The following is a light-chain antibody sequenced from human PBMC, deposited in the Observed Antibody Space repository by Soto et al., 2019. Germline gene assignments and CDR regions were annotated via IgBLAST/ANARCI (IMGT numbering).Light chain of an antibody. J-gene: IGLJ1*01. CDR2: VNT. CDR3: TSYRSATTPPYV. Sequence: QLVLTQPPSVSGAPGQRVAISCTANNSNIGSDFAVSWYRQFPGTATKLLIYVNTNRPSGISNRFSGSKSANTASLTISGLQAEDEADYFCTSYRSATTPPYVFGSGTKLTVL. V-gene: IGLV1-40*01. CDR1: NSNIGSDFA.